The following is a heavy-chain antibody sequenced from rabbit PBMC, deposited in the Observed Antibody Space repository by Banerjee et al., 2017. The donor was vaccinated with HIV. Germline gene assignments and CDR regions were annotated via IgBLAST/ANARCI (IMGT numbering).Heavy chain of an antibody. V-gene: IGHV1S45*01. Sequence: QEQLVESGGGLVQPGASLTLTCTASGFSFSSGYWICWVRQAPGKGLEWIGCIGAGSGTTYYASWAKGRFTISKTSSTTVTLQMTSLTAADTATYFCARHTTSRGYGLWGPGTLVTVS. J-gene: IGHJ6*01. D-gene: IGHD1-1*01. CDR1: GFSFSSGYW. CDR3: ARHTTSRGYGL. CDR2: IGAGSGTT.